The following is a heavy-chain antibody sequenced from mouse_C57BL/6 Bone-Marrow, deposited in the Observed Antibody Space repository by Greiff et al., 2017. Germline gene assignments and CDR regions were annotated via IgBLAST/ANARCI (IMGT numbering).Heavy chain of an antibody. CDR1: GFTFSDFY. V-gene: IGHV7-1*01. D-gene: IGHD2-5*01. CDR3: ARDARYSNYVGWYFDV. J-gene: IGHJ1*03. Sequence: EVKLVESGGGLVQSGRSLRLSCATSGFTFSDFYMEWVRQAPGKGLEWIAASRNKANDYTTEYSASVKGRFIVSRDTSQSILYLQMNALRAEDTAIYYCARDARYSNYVGWYFDVWGTGTTVTVSS. CDR2: SRNKANDYTT.